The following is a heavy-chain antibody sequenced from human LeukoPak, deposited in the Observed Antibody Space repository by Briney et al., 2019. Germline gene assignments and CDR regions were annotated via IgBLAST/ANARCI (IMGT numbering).Heavy chain of an antibody. CDR1: GYTFTNYD. CDR3: ARVRPIQLWPNEGYNWFDP. CDR2: MNPNSGNT. V-gene: IGHV1-8*01. J-gene: IGHJ5*02. D-gene: IGHD5-18*01. Sequence: GASVKVSCKASGYTFTNYDINWVRQATGQGLEWMGWMNPNSGNTGYAEKFQGRVTTTKNTSISTAYMELNSLRSEDTAVYYCARVRPIQLWPNEGYNWFDPWGQGTLVTVSS.